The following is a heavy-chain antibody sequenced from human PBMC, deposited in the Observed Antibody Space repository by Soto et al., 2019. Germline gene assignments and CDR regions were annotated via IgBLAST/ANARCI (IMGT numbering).Heavy chain of an antibody. CDR3: ARDRAGITIFGVVRPNYYYYGMDV. J-gene: IGHJ6*02. CDR2: IIPIFGTA. D-gene: IGHD3-3*01. CDR1: GGTFSSYA. Sequence: ASVKVSCKASGGTFSSYAISWVRQAPGQGLEWMGGIIPIFGTANYAQKFQGRVTITADESTSTAYMELSSLRSEDTAVYYCARDRAGITIFGVVRPNYYYYGMDVWGQGTTVTVSS. V-gene: IGHV1-69*13.